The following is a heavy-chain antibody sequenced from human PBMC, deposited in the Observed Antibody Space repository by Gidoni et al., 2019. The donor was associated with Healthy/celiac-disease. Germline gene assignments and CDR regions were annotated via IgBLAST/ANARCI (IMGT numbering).Heavy chain of an antibody. V-gene: IGHV3-30-3*01. CDR3: ARGLLDYGEGDY. Sequence: QGQLVESGGGVLQPGRSLRLSCEASGFTFSSYAMHWVRQAPGKGLEWVAVISYDGSNKYYADSVKGRFTISRDNSKNTLYLQMNSLRAEDTAVYYCARGLLDYGEGDYWGQGTLVTVSS. D-gene: IGHD4-17*01. CDR2: ISYDGSNK. J-gene: IGHJ4*02. CDR1: GFTFSSYA.